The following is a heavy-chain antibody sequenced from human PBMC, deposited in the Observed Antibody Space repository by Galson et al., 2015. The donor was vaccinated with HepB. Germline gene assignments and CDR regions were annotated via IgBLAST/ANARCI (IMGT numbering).Heavy chain of an antibody. CDR1: GFTFSSYA. J-gene: IGHJ3*02. CDR3: AKDLSPDWEYGDYVGAFDI. Sequence: SLRLSCAASGFTFSSYAMSWVRQAPGKGLEWVSAISGSGGSTYYADSVKGRFTISRDNSKNTLYLQMNSLRAEDTAVYYCAKDLSPDWEYGDYVGAFDIWGQGTMVTVPS. V-gene: IGHV3-23*01. CDR2: ISGSGGST. D-gene: IGHD4-17*01.